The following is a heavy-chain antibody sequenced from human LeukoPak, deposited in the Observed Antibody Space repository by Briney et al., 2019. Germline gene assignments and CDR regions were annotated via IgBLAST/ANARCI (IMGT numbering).Heavy chain of an antibody. D-gene: IGHD1-26*01. Sequence: SETLSLTCAVYGGSFSGYYWSWIRQPPGKGLEWIGEINHSGSTSYNPSLKSRVTISVATSKHQFSLKLSSVTAADTAVYYCARDGGRDSGSYYEDYWGQGTLVTVSS. CDR2: INHSGST. CDR3: ARDGGRDSGSYYEDY. J-gene: IGHJ4*02. V-gene: IGHV4-34*01. CDR1: GGSFSGYY.